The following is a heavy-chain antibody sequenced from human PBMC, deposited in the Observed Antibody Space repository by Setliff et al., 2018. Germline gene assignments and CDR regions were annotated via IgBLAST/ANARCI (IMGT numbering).Heavy chain of an antibody. J-gene: IGHJ4*02. V-gene: IGHV1-69*05. Sequence: GASVKVSCKASGYTLTRHDLNWVRQAPGQGLEWMGGIIPISAASNQAQDFQGRVTLTTDMSSNTAYMELSSLRPEDTAVYYCARGRELSISHFDYWGQGTLVTVSS. CDR2: IIPISAAS. CDR1: GYTLTRHD. D-gene: IGHD3-3*02. CDR3: ARGRELSISHFDY.